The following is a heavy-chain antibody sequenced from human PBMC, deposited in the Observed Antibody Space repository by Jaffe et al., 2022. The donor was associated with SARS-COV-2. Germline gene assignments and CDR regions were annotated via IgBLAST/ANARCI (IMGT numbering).Heavy chain of an antibody. D-gene: IGHD6-6*01. CDR1: GGTFSSYT. CDR2: IIPILGIA. J-gene: IGHJ2*01. Sequence: QVQLVQSGAEVKKPGSSVKVSCKASGGTFSSYTISWVRQAPGQGLEWMGRIIPILGIANYAQKFQGRVTITADKSTSTAYMELSSLRSEDTAVYYCARDGDEQLEDWYFDLWGRGTLVTVSS. CDR3: ARDGDEQLEDWYFDL. V-gene: IGHV1-69*08.